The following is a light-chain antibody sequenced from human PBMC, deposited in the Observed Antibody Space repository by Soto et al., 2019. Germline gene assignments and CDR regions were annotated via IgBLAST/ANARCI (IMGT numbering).Light chain of an antibody. CDR3: SSYATFSTLV. Sequence: QSVLTQPASVSGSPGQSITMSCTGTSSDIGASNYVSWYRQPPGEAPKLRIYEVTQLPSGVSDRFSGSKSGNTASLTISGLQAEDEADYYCSSYATFSTLVFGGGTKLTVL. V-gene: IGLV2-14*01. J-gene: IGLJ2*01. CDR2: EVT. CDR1: SSDIGASNY.